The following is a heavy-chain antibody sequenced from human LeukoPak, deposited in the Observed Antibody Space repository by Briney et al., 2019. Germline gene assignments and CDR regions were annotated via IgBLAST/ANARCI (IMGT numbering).Heavy chain of an antibody. CDR1: GYTFTGYN. CDR2: INPNSGDT. J-gene: IGHJ3*02. D-gene: IGHD3-22*01. CDR3: ARVTGYYYERTGYNHHAFDI. V-gene: IGHV1-2*02. Sequence: ASVKVSCKASGYTFTGYNMCWGRQAPGQGLEWMGWINPNSGDTNHEHRFQGRVSMTRDTSISTAYMELGRLGSGNTALYYCARVTGYYYERTGYNHHAFDIWGQGTMVTVSS.